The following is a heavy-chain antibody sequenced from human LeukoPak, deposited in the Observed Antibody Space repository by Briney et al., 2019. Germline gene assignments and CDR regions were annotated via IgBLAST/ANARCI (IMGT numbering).Heavy chain of an antibody. CDR1: GFTFSSYA. CDR2: ISSNGGST. J-gene: IGHJ4*02. D-gene: IGHD3-10*01. Sequence: GGSLRLSCAASGFTFSSYAMHWVRQAPGKGLEYVSAISSNGGSTYYANSVKGRFPISRDNSKNTLYLQMGSLRAEDMAVYYCARGSSMVRQPFDYWGQGTLVTVSS. CDR3: ARGSSMVRQPFDY. V-gene: IGHV3-64*01.